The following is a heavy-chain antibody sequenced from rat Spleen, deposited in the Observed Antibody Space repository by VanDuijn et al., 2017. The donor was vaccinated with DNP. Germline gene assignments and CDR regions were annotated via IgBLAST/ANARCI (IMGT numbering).Heavy chain of an antibody. CDR2: ITSSGGST. V-gene: IGHV5-25*01. Sequence: EVQLVESGGGLVQPGRSMKLSCAASGFTFSNYDMAWVRQAPKKGLEWVASITSSGGSTYYPDSVKGRFTISRDNAKNPLYLQMNSLRSEDTATYYCARDEPVEYWSLYWGQGVMVTVSS. CDR1: GFTFSNYD. CDR3: ARDEPVEYWSLY. J-gene: IGHJ2*01. D-gene: IGHD4-2*01.